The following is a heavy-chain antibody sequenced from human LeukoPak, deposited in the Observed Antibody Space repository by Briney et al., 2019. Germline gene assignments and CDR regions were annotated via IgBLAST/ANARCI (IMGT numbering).Heavy chain of an antibody. D-gene: IGHD1-26*01. CDR3: ASFSGSYARYFQH. CDR2: IYYSGNT. V-gene: IGHV4-59*08. J-gene: IGHJ1*01. CDR1: GGSISSYY. Sequence: PSETLSLTCTVSGGSISSYYWSWIRQPPGKGLEWIGYIYYSGNTNYNPSLKSRVTTSVDTSKNQFSLKMNSLTAADTAVYYCASFSGSYARYFQHWGQGTLVTVSS.